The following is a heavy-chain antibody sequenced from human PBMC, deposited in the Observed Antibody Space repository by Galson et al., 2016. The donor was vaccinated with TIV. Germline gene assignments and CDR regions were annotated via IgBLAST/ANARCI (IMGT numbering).Heavy chain of an antibody. CDR1: GFPFSMYA. CDR2: ISYDGSNK. J-gene: IGHJ4*02. D-gene: IGHD1-1*01. V-gene: IGHV3-30*04. CDR3: AKEVQRRLPY. Sequence: SLRLSCAASGFPFSMYAMHWVRQAPGEGLEWVAVISYDGSNKFDADSVRGRFTISRDNSQNTLYLQMHSLRAEDTAVFYCAKEVQRRLPYWGQGTLVTVSS.